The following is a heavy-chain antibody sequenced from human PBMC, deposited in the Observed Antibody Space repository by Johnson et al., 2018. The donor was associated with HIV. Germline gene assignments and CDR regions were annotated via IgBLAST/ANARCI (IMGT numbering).Heavy chain of an antibody. CDR3: ASPEAPYYDILTGYYAAFDI. V-gene: IGHV3-66*01. D-gene: IGHD3-9*01. CDR2: IYSGGST. J-gene: IGHJ3*02. CDR1: GFTVSSNY. Sequence: VQLVESGGGLVQPGGSLRLSCAASGFTVSSNYMSWVRQAPGKGLEWVSVIYSGGSTYYADSVKGRFTISRDISKNTLYLQMNRLRAEDTAVYYCASPEAPYYDILTGYYAAFDIWGQGTMVTVSS.